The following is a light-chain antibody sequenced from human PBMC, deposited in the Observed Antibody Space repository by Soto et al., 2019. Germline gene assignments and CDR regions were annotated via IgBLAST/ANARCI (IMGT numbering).Light chain of an antibody. Sequence: EVVLTQSPGTLSLSPGARATFSCRASESVRTDSVAWYQQRRGQPPRLLSFGTSSRATGIPDRFSGRGSETDFTLTITRLEPEDFAVYFCQQSGGSLYTFGRGTKVEMK. CDR2: GTS. V-gene: IGKV3-20*01. CDR3: QQSGGSLYT. J-gene: IGKJ2*01. CDR1: ESVRTDS.